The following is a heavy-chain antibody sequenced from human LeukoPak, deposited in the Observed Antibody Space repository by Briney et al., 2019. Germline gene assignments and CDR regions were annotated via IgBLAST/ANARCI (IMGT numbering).Heavy chain of an antibody. D-gene: IGHD3-22*01. CDR3: ARDKYYDSSGYYFYFDY. CDR1: GFTFSSYA. Sequence: PGGSLRLSCAASGFTFSSYAMHWVRQAPGKGLEYVSAIFKNGDSTYYANSVKGRFTISRDNSKNTLYLQMGSLRAEDMAVYYCARDKYYDSSGYYFYFDYWGQGTLVAVSS. J-gene: IGHJ4*02. V-gene: IGHV3-64*01. CDR2: IFKNGDST.